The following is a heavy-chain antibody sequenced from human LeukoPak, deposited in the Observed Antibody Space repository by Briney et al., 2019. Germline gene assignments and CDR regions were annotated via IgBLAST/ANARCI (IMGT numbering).Heavy chain of an antibody. CDR2: IYYSGST. V-gene: IGHV4-38-2*01. CDR1: GFTFSDYY. J-gene: IGHJ4*02. Sequence: GSLRLSCAASGFTFSDYYMSWIRQAPGKGLEWIGSIYYSGSTYYNPSLKSRVTISVDTSKNQFSLKLSSVTAADTAVYYCARWSGSYFDYWGQGTLVTVSS. CDR3: ARWSGSYFDY. D-gene: IGHD1-26*01.